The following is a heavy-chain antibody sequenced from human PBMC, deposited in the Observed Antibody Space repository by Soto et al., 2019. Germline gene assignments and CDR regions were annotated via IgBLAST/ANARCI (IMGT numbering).Heavy chain of an antibody. CDR3: TREDRFFTYGMDV. V-gene: IGHV3-49*04. CDR2: IRSETFGGTA. D-gene: IGHD3-10*01. CDR1: GFTFGDYV. Sequence: GGSLRLSCSASGFTFGDYVMNWVRQAPGKGLEWISFIRSETFGGTAEYAASVKGRFIISRDDSKRTTYLQLNDLKAEDTAVHYCTREDRFFTYGMDVWGQGTT. J-gene: IGHJ6*02.